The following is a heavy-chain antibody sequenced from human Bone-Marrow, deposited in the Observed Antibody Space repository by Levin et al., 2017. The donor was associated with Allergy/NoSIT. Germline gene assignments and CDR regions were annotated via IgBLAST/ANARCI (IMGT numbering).Heavy chain of an antibody. CDR3: ARDPAGYCGDDTCPYGMDV. CDR1: GFTFSSYS. J-gene: IGHJ6*02. CDR2: ISSSSTFA. Sequence: GGSLRLSCTASGFTFSSYSMIWVRQAPGKGLEWISSISSSSTFAYSLDSLNGRFTISRDNAKKSLYLQMNSLRVEDTAVYYCARDPAGYCGDDTCPYGMDVWGQGTTVTVSS. D-gene: IGHD2-21*01. V-gene: IGHV3-21*01.